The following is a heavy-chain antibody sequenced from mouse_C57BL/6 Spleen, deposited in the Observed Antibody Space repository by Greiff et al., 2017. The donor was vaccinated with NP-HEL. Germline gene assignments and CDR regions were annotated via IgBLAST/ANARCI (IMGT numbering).Heavy chain of an antibody. V-gene: IGHV1-64*01. CDR1: GYTFTSYW. CDR3: ARRGGSSQYYFDY. Sequence: QVQLQQPGAELVKPGASVKLSCKASGYTFTSYWMHWVKQRPGQGLAWIGMIHPNSGSTNYNEKFKSKATLTVDKSSSTAYMQLSSLTSEDSAVYYCARRGGSSQYYFDYWGQGTTLTVSS. D-gene: IGHD1-1*01. J-gene: IGHJ2*01. CDR2: IHPNSGST.